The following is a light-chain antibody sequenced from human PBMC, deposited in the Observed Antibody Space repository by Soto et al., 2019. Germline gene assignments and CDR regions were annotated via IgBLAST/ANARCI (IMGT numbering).Light chain of an antibody. CDR2: RAS. V-gene: IGKV1-5*03. CDR1: RAISDW. Sequence: DIPMTQSPSTLSASLGDRVTITCRASRAISDWFAWYQQRPGKAPKLLIYRASRLESGVPSRFSGSGSGTEFTLTISGLQPDDFATYYCQQYNTLSFTFGQGTKLEI. J-gene: IGKJ2*01. CDR3: QQYNTLSFT.